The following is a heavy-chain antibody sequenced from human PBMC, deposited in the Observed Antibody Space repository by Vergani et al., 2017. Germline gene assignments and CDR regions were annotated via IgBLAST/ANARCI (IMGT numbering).Heavy chain of an antibody. CDR1: GYTFTDYY. D-gene: IGHD3-10*01. V-gene: IGHV1-69-2*01. CDR3: ATWPYKYGSGWPHGDY. Sequence: EVQLIQSGAEVKKPGTTVKISCKTSGYTFTDYYIYWVQQAPGKGLEWMGRVDPEDGEAIYAEKFQGRLTISADTSMETAYLELSSLRSEDTAVYYCATWPYKYGSGWPHGDYWGQGTLVTVSP. J-gene: IGHJ4*02. CDR2: VDPEDGEA.